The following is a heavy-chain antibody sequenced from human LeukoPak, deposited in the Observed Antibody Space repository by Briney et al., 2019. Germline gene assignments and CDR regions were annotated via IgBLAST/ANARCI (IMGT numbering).Heavy chain of an antibody. D-gene: IGHD3-16*02. CDR3: ARVRSLSCFDY. V-gene: IGHV4-59*01. CDR1: GGSISSYY. Sequence: PSETLSLTCTVSGGSISSYYWSWIRQPPGKGLEWIGYIYYSGSTNYNPSLKSRVTISVDTSKNQFSLKLSSVTAADTAVYYCARVRSLSCFDYWGQGTLATVSS. CDR2: IYYSGST. J-gene: IGHJ4*02.